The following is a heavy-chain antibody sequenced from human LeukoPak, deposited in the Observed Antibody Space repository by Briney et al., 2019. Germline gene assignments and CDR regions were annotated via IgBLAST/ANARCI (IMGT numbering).Heavy chain of an antibody. CDR1: GGSISSYY. V-gene: IGHV4-59*08. Sequence: PSETLSLTCTVSGGSISSYYWSWIRQPPGKGLEWIGYIYYSGSTNYNPSLKSRVTISVKTSKNQFSLKLSSVTAADTAVYYCARQGYYYDSSGYYGETIIDYWGQGTLVTVSS. J-gene: IGHJ4*02. D-gene: IGHD3-22*01. CDR2: IYYSGST. CDR3: ARQGYYYDSSGYYGETIIDY.